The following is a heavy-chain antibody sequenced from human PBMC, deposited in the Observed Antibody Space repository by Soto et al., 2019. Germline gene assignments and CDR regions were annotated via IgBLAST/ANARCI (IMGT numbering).Heavy chain of an antibody. Sequence: SETPSLTCAVSGDSISSSYYWSWIRPPPGKGLEWIGYIYYSGSTNYNPSLKSRVTISVDTSKNQFSLKLSSVTAADTAVYYCARVGGQLYDYWGQGTLVTVSS. CDR3: ARVGGQLYDY. D-gene: IGHD5-18*01. CDR1: GDSISSSYY. V-gene: IGHV4-61*01. J-gene: IGHJ4*02. CDR2: IYYSGST.